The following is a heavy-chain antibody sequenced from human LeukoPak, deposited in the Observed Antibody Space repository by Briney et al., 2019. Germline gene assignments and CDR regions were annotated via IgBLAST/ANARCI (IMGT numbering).Heavy chain of an antibody. J-gene: IGHJ3*02. D-gene: IGHD3-22*01. Sequence: SETLSLTCIVSGYSISSNSYWGWIRQSPGKGLEWIGSIHHSGRTYYNPSLMSRVSISMDTSKNQCSLNLNSVTAADTAVFYCARWLGKGFDMWGQGTMVTVSS. CDR2: IHHSGRT. CDR3: ARWLGKGFDM. CDR1: GYSISSNSY. V-gene: IGHV4-38-2*02.